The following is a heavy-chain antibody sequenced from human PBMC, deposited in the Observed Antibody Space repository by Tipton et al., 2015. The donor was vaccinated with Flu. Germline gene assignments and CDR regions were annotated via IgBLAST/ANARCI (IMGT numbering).Heavy chain of an antibody. CDR2: IFHSGNA. J-gene: IGHJ5*01. CDR3: ARRDYSNYVSEPKNWFDS. CDR1: GDSIRSSDYY. Sequence: TLSLTCTVSGDSIRSSDYYWGWVRQPPGKGLQWIGNIFHSGNAYRNPSLKSRVTISVDTSKNQFSLKLTSVTAADTAVYYCARRDYSNYVSEPKNWFDSWDQGALVTVSS. V-gene: IGHV4-38-2*02. D-gene: IGHD4-11*01.